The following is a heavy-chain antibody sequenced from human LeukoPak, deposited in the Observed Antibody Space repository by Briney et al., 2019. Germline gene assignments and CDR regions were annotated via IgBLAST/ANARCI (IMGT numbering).Heavy chain of an antibody. Sequence: PGGSLRLSCAASGFTFSSYWMNWVRQAPGKGLEWVSCINSDGSSTNYADSVKGRFTISRDNAKNTLYLQMNSLRAEDTAVYYCAKDVGMIGYCSGGSCYAIDYWGQGTLVTVSS. J-gene: IGHJ4*02. V-gene: IGHV3-74*01. CDR2: INSDGSST. CDR3: AKDVGMIGYCSGGSCYAIDY. CDR1: GFTFSSYW. D-gene: IGHD2-15*01.